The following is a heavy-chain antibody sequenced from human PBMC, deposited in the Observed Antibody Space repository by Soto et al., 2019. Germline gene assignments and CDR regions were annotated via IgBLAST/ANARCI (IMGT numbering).Heavy chain of an antibody. CDR3: ARLRTSAGDYFDY. V-gene: IGHV4-4*02. D-gene: IGHD6-13*01. CDR1: GASINSANW. Sequence: SETLSLTCSVSGASINSANWWVWVRQPPGKGLEWIGEIYHIGSTTYNPSLKSRATISVDKSKNQFSLKLSSVTAADTAVYYCARLRTSAGDYFDYWGQGTLVTVSS. CDR2: IYHIGST. J-gene: IGHJ4*02.